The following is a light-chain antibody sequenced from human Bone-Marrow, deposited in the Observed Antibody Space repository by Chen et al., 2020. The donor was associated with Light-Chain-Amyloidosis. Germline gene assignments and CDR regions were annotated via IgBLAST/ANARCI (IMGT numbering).Light chain of an antibody. CDR2: DAS. J-gene: IGKJ4*01. CDR3: QQYDNVPLGFI. V-gene: IGKV1-33*01. CDR1: QDIDNY. Sequence: DIQMTQSPSSLSASVGDKVTITCQASQDIDNYVNWYQQKPGQAPKVLIYDASNLQAGVPSRFSGSGSGTDFTFTINNLQPEDVATHYCQQYDNVPLGFIFGGGTKVAIK.